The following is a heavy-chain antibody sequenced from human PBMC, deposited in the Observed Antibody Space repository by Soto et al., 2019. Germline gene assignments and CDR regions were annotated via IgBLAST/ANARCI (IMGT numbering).Heavy chain of an antibody. Sequence: PSETLSLTCTVSGGSISSYYWSWIRQPPGKGLEWIGYIYYSGSTNYNPSLKSRVTISVDTSKNQFSLKLSSVTAADTAVYYCARLVLRFLEWSQFDPWGQGNLVTVSS. CDR1: GGSISSYY. D-gene: IGHD3-3*01. V-gene: IGHV4-59*08. CDR2: IYYSGST. J-gene: IGHJ5*02. CDR3: ARLVLRFLEWSQFDP.